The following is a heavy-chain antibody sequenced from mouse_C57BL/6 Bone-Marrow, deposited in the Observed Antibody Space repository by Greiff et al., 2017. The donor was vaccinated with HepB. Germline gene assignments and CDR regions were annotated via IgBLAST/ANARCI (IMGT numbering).Heavy chain of an antibody. J-gene: IGHJ4*01. D-gene: IGHD1-1*01. CDR2: IYPGSGST. CDR3: ARGPHHYYGSRGYAMDY. Sequence: VQLQQPGAELVKPGASVKMSCKASGYTFTSYWITWVKQRPGQGLEWIGDIYPGSGSTNYNEKFKSKATLTVDTSSSTAYMQLSSLTSEDSAVYYRARGPHHYYGSRGYAMDYWGQGTSVTVSS. CDR1: GYTFTSYW. V-gene: IGHV1-55*01.